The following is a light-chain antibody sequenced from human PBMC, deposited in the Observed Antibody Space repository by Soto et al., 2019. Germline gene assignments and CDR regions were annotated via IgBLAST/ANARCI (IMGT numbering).Light chain of an antibody. CDR3: QQSYNAPYT. CDR2: SAS. V-gene: IGKV1-39*01. CDR1: QNIGTS. J-gene: IGKJ2*01. Sequence: DIQMTQSPSSLSMSVGDRVTITCRASQNIGTSLNWYQMKLGRAPKLLIYSASTLQSRAPSRFSGGGSGTDFTLTINSLQPEDFATYSCQQSYNAPYTFGQGTMLEIK.